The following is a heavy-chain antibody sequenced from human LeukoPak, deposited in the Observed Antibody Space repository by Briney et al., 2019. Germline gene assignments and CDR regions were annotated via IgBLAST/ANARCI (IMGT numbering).Heavy chain of an antibody. D-gene: IGHD3-3*01. CDR3: AKAWSGPDLDY. V-gene: IGHV3-11*04. J-gene: IGHJ4*02. Sequence: GGSLRLSCAASGFTFSDYYMSWIRQAPGKGLEWVSYVSNSGNTIYYADSVKGRFTISRDNAKNSLYLQMSSLRAEDTAVYYCAKAWSGPDLDYWGQGTLATVSS. CDR2: VSNSGNTI. CDR1: GFTFSDYY.